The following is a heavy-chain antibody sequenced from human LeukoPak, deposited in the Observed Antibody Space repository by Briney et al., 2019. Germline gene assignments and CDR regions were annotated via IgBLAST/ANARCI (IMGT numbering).Heavy chain of an antibody. J-gene: IGHJ4*02. CDR2: IYYDDRT. V-gene: IGHV3-53*01. CDR3: AGRAGAYSHPYDY. Sequence: GGSLRLSCTVSGFTVSDNSMSWVRQAPGKGLEWVSFIYYDDRTHYSDSVKGRFTISRDNSKNTLYLQMNSLRAKDTAVYYCAGRAGAYSHPYDYWGQGTLVTVSS. CDR1: GFTVSDNS. D-gene: IGHD4/OR15-4a*01.